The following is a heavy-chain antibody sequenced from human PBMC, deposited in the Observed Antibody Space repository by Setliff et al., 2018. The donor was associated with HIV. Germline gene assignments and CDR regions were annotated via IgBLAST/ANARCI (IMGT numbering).Heavy chain of an antibody. Sequence: SETLSLTCTVSGDSITRVSSFWSWIRQPAGKGLEYLGLIFTSGTIRYNPSLKSRVTISVDTSKNQFSLKLNSVTAADTAVYYCAAASSWDPLLDYWGQGTLVTVSS. J-gene: IGHJ4*02. CDR3: AAASSWDPLLDY. CDR2: IFTSGTI. V-gene: IGHV4-61*02. D-gene: IGHD6-13*01. CDR1: GDSITRVSSF.